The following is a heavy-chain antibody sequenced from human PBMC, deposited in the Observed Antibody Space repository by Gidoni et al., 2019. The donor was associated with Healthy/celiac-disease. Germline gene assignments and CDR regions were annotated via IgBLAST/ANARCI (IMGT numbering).Heavy chain of an antibody. CDR3: ARGPPHYYGSSVNRGIY. Sequence: QGQLQQWCAGRLKPSATLSLTCAVYDVSVSGYYWSWIRQPPGKGLEWIGEINHSGSTNYNPSLKSRVTISVDTVNNQFSLKLSSVTAADTVVYYCARGPPHYYGSSVNRGIYWGQGTLVPVSS. CDR2: INHSGST. D-gene: IGHD3-22*01. V-gene: IGHV4-34*01. CDR1: DVSVSGYY. J-gene: IGHJ4*02.